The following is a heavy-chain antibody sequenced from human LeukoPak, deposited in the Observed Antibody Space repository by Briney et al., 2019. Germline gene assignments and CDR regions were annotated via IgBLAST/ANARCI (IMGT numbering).Heavy chain of an antibody. Sequence: SETLSLTCAVYGGSFSGYYWSWIRQPPGKGLEWIGEINHSGSTNYNPSLKSRVTISVDTSKNQFSLKLSSVTAADTAVYYCARPGYSSSWLNWFDPWGQGTLVTVSS. CDR2: INHSGST. CDR3: ARPGYSSSWLNWFDP. D-gene: IGHD6-13*01. CDR1: GGSFSGYY. J-gene: IGHJ5*02. V-gene: IGHV4-34*01.